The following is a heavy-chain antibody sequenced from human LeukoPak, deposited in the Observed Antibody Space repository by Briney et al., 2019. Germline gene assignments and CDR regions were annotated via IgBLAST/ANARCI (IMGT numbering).Heavy chain of an antibody. Sequence: ASVTVSCTASGYTFTSYAMHWVRQAPGQRLEWMGWINAGNGNTKYSQKFQGRVTITRDTSASTAYMELSSLRSEDTAVYYCARLDYGGNIDYWGQGTLVTVSS. CDR2: INAGNGNT. CDR3: ARLDYGGNIDY. V-gene: IGHV1-3*01. D-gene: IGHD4-23*01. CDR1: GYTFTSYA. J-gene: IGHJ4*02.